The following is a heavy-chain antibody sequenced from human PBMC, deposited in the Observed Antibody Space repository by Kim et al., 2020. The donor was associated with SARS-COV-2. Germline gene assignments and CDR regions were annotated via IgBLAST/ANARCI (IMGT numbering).Heavy chain of an antibody. V-gene: IGHV3-23*01. CDR3: AKARGYDNNDWYFDF. Sequence: GGSLRLSCAASGFTFSSYAMNWVRQAPGKGLEWVSTISGVAGRRTYYADSVKGRFTISRDNSKNTRYLQMNGLRADDTAVYYCAKARGYDNNDWYFDFWGRGTLGNVSS. CDR1: GFTFSSYA. D-gene: IGHD5-12*01. J-gene: IGHJ2*01. CDR2: ISGVAGRRT.